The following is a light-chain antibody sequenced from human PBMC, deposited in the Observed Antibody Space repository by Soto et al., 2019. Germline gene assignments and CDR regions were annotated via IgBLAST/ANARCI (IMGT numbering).Light chain of an antibody. CDR3: EEDGSSPIT. CDR1: QSVSSSY. J-gene: IGKJ5*01. CDR2: GAS. Sequence: IVLTQSPGTLSLSPGERATLSCRASQSVSSSYLAWYQQKPGQALRLLIYGASSRATGIPDRFSGSGSGTDFTLTISRREPEDFAVYYCEEDGSSPITFGQGKRLEIK. V-gene: IGKV3-20*01.